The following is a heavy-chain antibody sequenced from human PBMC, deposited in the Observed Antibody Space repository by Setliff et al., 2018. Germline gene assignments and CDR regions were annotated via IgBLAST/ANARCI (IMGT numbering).Heavy chain of an antibody. CDR2: INHSGNT. J-gene: IGHJ6*02. D-gene: IGHD6-13*01. Sequence: PSETLSLTCAVSGGSISSSDSNTNWWSWVRQPPGKGLEWIGEINHSGNTNYNPSLKSRVTVSVDKPKNQFSLKLSSVTAADTAVYYCARQQQLVIGSTAYYYYGMDVWGQGTTVTVS. CDR1: GGSISSSDSNTNW. V-gene: IGHV4-4*02. CDR3: ARQQQLVIGSTAYYYYGMDV.